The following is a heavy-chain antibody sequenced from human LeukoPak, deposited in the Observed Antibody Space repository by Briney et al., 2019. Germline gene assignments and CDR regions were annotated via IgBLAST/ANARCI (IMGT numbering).Heavy chain of an antibody. J-gene: IGHJ3*02. D-gene: IGHD1-26*01. CDR2: INPSGGST. V-gene: IGHV1-46*01. CDR1: GYTFTSYY. CDR3: ARMGADGGSYSDAFDI. Sequence: ASVKVSCKASGYTFTSYYMHWVRQAPGQGLEWMGIINPSGGSTSYAQKFQGRVTMTRDTSTSTVYMELSSLRSEDTAVYYCARMGADGGSYSDAFDIWGQGTMVTVSS.